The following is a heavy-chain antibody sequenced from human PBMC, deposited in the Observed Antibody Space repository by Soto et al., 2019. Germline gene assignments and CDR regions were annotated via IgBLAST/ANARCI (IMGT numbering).Heavy chain of an antibody. Sequence: SVKVSCKASGGTFSSYAISWVRQAPGQGLEWMGGIIPIFGTANYAQKFQGRVTITADESTSTAYMELSSLRSEDTAVYYCARPGDIVVVPAASKWLYYYGMDVWGQGTTVTAP. CDR3: ARPGDIVVVPAASKWLYYYGMDV. D-gene: IGHD2-2*01. CDR2: IIPIFGTA. V-gene: IGHV1-69*13. CDR1: GGTFSSYA. J-gene: IGHJ6*02.